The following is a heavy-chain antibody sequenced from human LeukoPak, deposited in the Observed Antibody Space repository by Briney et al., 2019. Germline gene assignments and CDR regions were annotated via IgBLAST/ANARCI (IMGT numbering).Heavy chain of an antibody. Sequence: SETLSLTCTVSGGSISSYYWSWIRQPPGKGLEWIGYIYYSGSTNYNPSLKSRVTISVDTSKNQFSLKLSSVTAADTAVYYCARVSLNEFDYWGQGTLVTVSS. D-gene: IGHD1-1*01. J-gene: IGHJ4*02. CDR2: IYYSGST. CDR1: GGSISSYY. CDR3: ARVSLNEFDY. V-gene: IGHV4-59*01.